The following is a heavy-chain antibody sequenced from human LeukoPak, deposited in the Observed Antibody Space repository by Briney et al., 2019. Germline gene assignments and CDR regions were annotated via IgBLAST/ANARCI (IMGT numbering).Heavy chain of an antibody. D-gene: IGHD2-2*01. J-gene: IGHJ4*01. CDR2: ISGSGGAT. CDR1: DFTFHNSA. Sequence: GGSLRLSCVGSDFTFHNSAMSWVRQAPGRGLEWVSSISGSGGATYYADSVKGRFTISRDNSKNTLYLQMNSLRAEDTALYYCAKERQQYCSSVSCYVFD. CDR3: AKERQQYCSSVSCYVFD. V-gene: IGHV3-23*01.